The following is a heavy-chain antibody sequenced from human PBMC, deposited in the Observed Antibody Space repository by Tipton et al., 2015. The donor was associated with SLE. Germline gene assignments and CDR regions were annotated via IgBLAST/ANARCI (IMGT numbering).Heavy chain of an antibody. D-gene: IGHD3-3*01. CDR2: ISSSSSYI. CDR3: ARDDSANYDFWSGYYGYYFDY. CDR1: GFTFSSYS. J-gene: IGHJ4*02. V-gene: IGHV3-21*04. Sequence: QLVQSGGGLVQPGGSLRLSCAASGFTFSSYSMNWVRQAPGKGLEWVSSISSSSSYIYYADSVKGRFTISRDNAKNSLYLQMNSLRAEDTAVYYCARDDSANYDFWSGYYGYYFDYWGQGTLVTVSS.